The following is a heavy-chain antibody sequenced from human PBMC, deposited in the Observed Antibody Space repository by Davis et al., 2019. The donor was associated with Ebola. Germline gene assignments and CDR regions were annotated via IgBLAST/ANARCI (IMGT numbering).Heavy chain of an antibody. J-gene: IGHJ6*02. CDR2: IIPIFGTA. Sequence: AASVKVSCKASGGTFSSYAISWVRQAPGQGLEWMGGIIPIFGTANYAQKFQGRVTITADKSTSTAYMELSSLRSEDTAVYYCARDSFGYYYGMDVWGQGTTVTVSS. V-gene: IGHV1-69*06. CDR3: ARDSFGYYYGMDV. CDR1: GGTFSSYA. D-gene: IGHD3-10*01.